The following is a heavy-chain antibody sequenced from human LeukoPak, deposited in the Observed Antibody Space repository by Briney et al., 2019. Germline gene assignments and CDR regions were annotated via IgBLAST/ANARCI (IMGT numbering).Heavy chain of an antibody. CDR2: INHSGST. CDR3: ARGWLQYSEYFQH. J-gene: IGHJ1*01. CDR1: GGSFSGYY. Sequence: SETLSLTCAVYGGSFSGYYWSWIRQPPGKGLEWIGEINHSGSTNYNPSLKSRVTISVDTSKNQSSLKLSSVTAADTAVYYCARGWLQYSEYFQHWGRGTLVTVSS. V-gene: IGHV4-34*01. D-gene: IGHD5-24*01.